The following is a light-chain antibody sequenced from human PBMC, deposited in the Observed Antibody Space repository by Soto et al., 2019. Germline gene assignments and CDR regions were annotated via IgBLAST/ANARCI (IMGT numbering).Light chain of an antibody. CDR1: QSVSSDY. CDR3: QQRSNWPSIT. CDR2: DAS. V-gene: IGKV3-11*01. Sequence: EIVMTQSPATLSLSPGERATLSCRASQSVSSDYLVWYQQKPGQAPRLLIYDASNRATGIPARFSGSGSGTDFTLTIISLEPEDFAVYYCQQRSNWPSITFGQGTRLEIK. J-gene: IGKJ5*01.